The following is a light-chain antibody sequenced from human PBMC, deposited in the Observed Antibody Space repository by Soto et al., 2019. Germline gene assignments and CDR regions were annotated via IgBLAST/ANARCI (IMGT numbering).Light chain of an antibody. CDR2: GAS. Sequence: EIVLTQSPGTLSLSPGERVTLSCRASQIVSSRYLAWYQQRPGQAPRLLIYGASTRATGIPDRFSGGASGTDFTLTISRLEPEDFAVYYCQQYGTSPPRYTFGQGTKVDIK. CDR3: QQYGTSPPRYT. CDR1: QIVSSRY. V-gene: IGKV3-20*01. J-gene: IGKJ2*01.